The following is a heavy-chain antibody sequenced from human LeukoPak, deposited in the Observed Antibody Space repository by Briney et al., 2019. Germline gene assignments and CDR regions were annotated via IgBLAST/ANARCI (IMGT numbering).Heavy chain of an antibody. CDR1: GFTVSSNY. V-gene: IGHV3-53*01. Sequence: GGSLRLSCAASGFTVSSNYMSWDRQAPGKGLEWVSVIYGGGGTYYADSVKGRFTISRDNSKNTLYLQMNSLRAEDTAVYYCARGNPLEDYFDYWGQGTLVTVSS. J-gene: IGHJ4*02. CDR3: ARGNPLEDYFDY. CDR2: IYGGGGT. D-gene: IGHD5-24*01.